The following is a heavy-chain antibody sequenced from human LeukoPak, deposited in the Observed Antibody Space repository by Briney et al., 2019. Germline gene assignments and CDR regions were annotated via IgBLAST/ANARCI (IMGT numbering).Heavy chain of an antibody. V-gene: IGHV3-7*03. D-gene: IGHD3-22*01. CDR3: AKSDGGTSWLY. CDR2: INQDGSRR. J-gene: IGHJ4*02. Sequence: GGSLRLSCAGSGFTFSSYWISWVRQAPGKGLEWVANINQDGSRRHYVDSVRGRFTISRDNAKNSVYLQLNGLRVEDTALYYCAKSDGGTSWLYWGQGALVTVSS. CDR1: GFTFSSYW.